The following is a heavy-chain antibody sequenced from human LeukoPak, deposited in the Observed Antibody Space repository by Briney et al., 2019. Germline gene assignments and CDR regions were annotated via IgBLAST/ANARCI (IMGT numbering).Heavy chain of an antibody. CDR3: ARVIVVIPAAMSRGYFDY. CDR2: IYYSGST. V-gene: IGHV4-39*01. CDR1: GGSISSSSYY. Sequence: SETLSLTCTVSGGSISSSSYYWGWIRQPPGKGLEWIGGIYYSGSTYYSPSLKSRVTISVDTSKNQFSLKLSSVTAADTAVYYCARVIVVIPAAMSRGYFDYWGQGTLVTVSS. J-gene: IGHJ4*02. D-gene: IGHD2-2*01.